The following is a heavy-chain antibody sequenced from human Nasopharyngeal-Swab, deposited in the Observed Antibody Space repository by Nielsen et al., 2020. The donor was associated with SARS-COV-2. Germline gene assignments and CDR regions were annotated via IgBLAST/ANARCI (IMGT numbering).Heavy chain of an antibody. J-gene: IGHJ4*03. CDR1: GDSIAYSTFY. CDR3: VRSSSWYYFDY. Sequence: SETLSLTCTVSGDSIAYSTFYWGWIRQPPGKGLEWIGNIYYNGNTYQNPSLKSRLTISVDKSKNQFSLQLSSVTAADTAVYYCVRSSSWYYFDYWAQGTKVTVS. CDR2: IYYNGNT. D-gene: IGHD6-13*01. V-gene: IGHV4-39*01.